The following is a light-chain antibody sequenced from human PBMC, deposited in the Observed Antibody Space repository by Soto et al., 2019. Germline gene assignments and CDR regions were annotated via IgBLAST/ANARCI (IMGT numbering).Light chain of an antibody. V-gene: IGLV2-14*01. CDR3: SSYTSSSTLDV. Sequence: LTQPASVSGSPGQSITISCTGTSSDVGGYNYVSWYQQHPGKAPKLMIYDVSNRPSGVSNRFSGSKSGNTASLTISGLQAEDEADYYCSSYTSSSTLDVFGTGTKLTVL. J-gene: IGLJ1*01. CDR1: SSDVGGYNY. CDR2: DVS.